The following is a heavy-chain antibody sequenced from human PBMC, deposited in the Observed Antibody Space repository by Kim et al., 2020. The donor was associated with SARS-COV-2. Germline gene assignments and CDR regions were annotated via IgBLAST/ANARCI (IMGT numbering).Heavy chain of an antibody. Sequence: SETLSLTCTVSGGSISSSSYYWGWIRQPPGKGLEWIGSIYYSGSTYYNPSLKSRVTISVDTSKNQFSLKLSSVTAADTAVYYCARHSIPNRAYDSSGPGFDYWGQGTLVTVSS. J-gene: IGHJ4*02. CDR2: IYYSGST. CDR1: GGSISSSSYY. V-gene: IGHV4-39*01. D-gene: IGHD3-22*01. CDR3: ARHSIPNRAYDSSGPGFDY.